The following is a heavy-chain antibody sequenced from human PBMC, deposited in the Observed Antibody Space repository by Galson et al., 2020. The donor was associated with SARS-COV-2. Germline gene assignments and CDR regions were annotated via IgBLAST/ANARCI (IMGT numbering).Heavy chain of an antibody. CDR2: ISWNSGSI. CDR3: AKDPIDYDGGGYNPAYFDL. V-gene: IGHV3-9*01. J-gene: IGHJ2*01. D-gene: IGHD3-22*01. Sequence: GGSLRLSCAASGFTFDDYAMHWVRQAPGKGLEWVSGISWNSGSIGYADSVKGRFTISRDNAKSSLYLQMNSLRVEDTALYHCAKDPIDYDGGGYNPAYFDLWGRGTLVTVSS. CDR1: GFTFDDYA.